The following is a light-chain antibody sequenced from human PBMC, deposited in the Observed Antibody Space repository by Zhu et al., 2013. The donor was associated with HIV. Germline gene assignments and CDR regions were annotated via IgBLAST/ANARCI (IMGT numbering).Light chain of an antibody. J-gene: IGLJ2*01. Sequence: QTVVTQEPSFSVSPGGTVTFTCGLRSGSVSTNHYPSWYQQTPGQSPRTLMYSTNTRSSGVPDRFSGSKSGNTASLTISGLQDDDEAEYYCNSHRSGTTLVLFGGGTKVTVL. CDR3: NSHRSGTTLVL. CDR2: STN. V-gene: IGLV8-61*01. CDR1: SGSVSTNHY.